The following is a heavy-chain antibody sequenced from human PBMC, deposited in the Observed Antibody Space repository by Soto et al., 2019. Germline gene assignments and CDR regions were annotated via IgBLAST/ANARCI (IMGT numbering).Heavy chain of an antibody. V-gene: IGHV3-23*01. D-gene: IGHD2-8*02. CDR3: AKFFVEAGSNGGWHWSFHY. Sequence: EVQLLESGGGLVKPGRSLRLSCAASGFTFRNYAMSWVRQAPGQGLDWVSAISGSGGTTYYADPEKGRFTISRDNSKNTLFLQMNSLRDVDAAVYYCAKFFVEAGSNGGWHWSFHYWGQGTLVTVSS. CDR2: ISGSGGTT. CDR1: GFTFRNYA. J-gene: IGHJ4*02.